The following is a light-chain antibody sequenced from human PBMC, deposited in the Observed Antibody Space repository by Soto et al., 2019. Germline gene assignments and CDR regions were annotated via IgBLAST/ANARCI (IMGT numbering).Light chain of an antibody. V-gene: IGLV3-21*04. Sequence: SYELTQPPSVSVAPEKTATITCGGNNIGDKRVHWYRQKPGQAPVLLISYDSDRPSGIPERFSGSNSGNTATLTISRVEAGDEADYYCQVWDIMTDNYVFGGGTKVTLL. J-gene: IGLJ1*01. CDR3: QVWDIMTDNYV. CDR1: NIGDKR. CDR2: YDS.